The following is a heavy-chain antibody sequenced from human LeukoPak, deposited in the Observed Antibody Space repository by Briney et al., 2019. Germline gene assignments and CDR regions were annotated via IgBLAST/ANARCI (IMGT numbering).Heavy chain of an antibody. D-gene: IGHD3-22*01. CDR3: AKDPTDFDSSGQTYFDY. CDR1: GFIFSSYG. Sequence: GGSLRLSCAASGFIFSSYGLHWVRQAPGKGLEWVAVISYDGTNKYYADSVKGRFTISRDNSKNTVYLQMNSLRAEDTAVYYCAKDPTDFDSSGQTYFDYWGQGTLVTVSS. CDR2: ISYDGTNK. V-gene: IGHV3-30*18. J-gene: IGHJ4*02.